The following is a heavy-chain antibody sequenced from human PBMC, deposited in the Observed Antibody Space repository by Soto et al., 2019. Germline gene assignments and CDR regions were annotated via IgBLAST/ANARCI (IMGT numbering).Heavy chain of an antibody. CDR2: IRSKANSYAT. CDR3: TRTGSVVVAARLIYFDY. D-gene: IGHD2-15*01. J-gene: IGHJ4*02. Sequence: GGSLRLSCAASGFTFSGSAMHWVRQASGKGLEWVGRIRSKANSYATAYAASVKGRFTISRDDSKNTAYLQMNSLKTEDTAVYYCTRTGSVVVAARLIYFDYWGQGTLVTVSS. CDR1: GFTFSGSA. V-gene: IGHV3-73*01.